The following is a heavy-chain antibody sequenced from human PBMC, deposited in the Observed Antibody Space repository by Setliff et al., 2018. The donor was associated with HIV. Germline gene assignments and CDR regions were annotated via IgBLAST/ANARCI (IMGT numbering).Heavy chain of an antibody. CDR1: GFPFSNYA. D-gene: IGHD5-18*01. CDR2: ISSGGGT. CDR3: ASGEYSYGYRFDY. V-gene: IGHV3-23*01. J-gene: IGHJ4*02. Sequence: GGSLRLSCAASGFPFSNYAMSWVRQAPGKGLEWVSAISSGGGTYYADFVKGRFTISRDNSKNTLYLQMNSLRAEDTAVYYCASGEYSYGYRFDYWGQGTLVTVSS.